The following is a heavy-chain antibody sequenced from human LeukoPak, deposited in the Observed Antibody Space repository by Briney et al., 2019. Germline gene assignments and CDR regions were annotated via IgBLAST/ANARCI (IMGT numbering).Heavy chain of an antibody. CDR1: GYTFTDYN. CDR2: ISAYNGNT. CDR3: ARDRLGYYDSSGYYRPLDY. J-gene: IGHJ4*02. D-gene: IGHD3-22*01. Sequence: GASVRVSCKVSGYTFTDYNMHWVRQAPGQGLEWMGWISAYNGNTNYAQKLQGRVTMTTDTSTSTAYMELRSLRSDDTAVYYCARDRLGYYDSSGYYRPLDYWGQGTLVTVSS. V-gene: IGHV1-18*04.